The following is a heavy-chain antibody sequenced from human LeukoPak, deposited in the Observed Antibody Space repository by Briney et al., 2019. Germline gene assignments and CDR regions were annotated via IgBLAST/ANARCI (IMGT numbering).Heavy chain of an antibody. V-gene: IGHV4-34*01. CDR1: GGSFSGYY. J-gene: IGHJ5*02. CDR3: ARSGLRYFDWLFKGHNWFDP. D-gene: IGHD3-9*01. CDR2: INHSGST. Sequence: KPSETLSLTCAVYGGSFSGYYWSWIRQPPGKGLEWIGEINHSGSTNYNPSLKSRVTISVDTSKNQFSLKLSSVTAADTAVYYCARSGLRYFDWLFKGHNWFDPWGQGTLVTVSS.